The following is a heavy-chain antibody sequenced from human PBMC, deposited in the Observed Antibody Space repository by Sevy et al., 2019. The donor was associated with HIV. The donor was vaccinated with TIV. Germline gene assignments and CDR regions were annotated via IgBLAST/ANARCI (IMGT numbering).Heavy chain of an antibody. Sequence: GGSLRLSCAASGFSISPYAFHWVRQAPGKGLEWVALMSYDGSTRYYADSAKGRFAISKDNSKNTLYLQMNSLRIEDTAIYDCARDEGYSTGWYAGYWGQGTLVTVSS. CDR3: ARDEGYSTGWYAGY. J-gene: IGHJ4*02. D-gene: IGHD6-19*01. V-gene: IGHV3-30*09. CDR2: MSYDGSTR. CDR1: GFSISPYA.